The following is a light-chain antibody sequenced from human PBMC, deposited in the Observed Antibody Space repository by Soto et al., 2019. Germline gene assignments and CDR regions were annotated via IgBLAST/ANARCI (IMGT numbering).Light chain of an antibody. CDR1: QSLVSSDGNTF. V-gene: IGKV2-30*01. CDR2: KVS. J-gene: IGKJ4*01. CDR3: MQCTHWPLT. Sequence: DVVMTQSPLSLPVTLGQPASISCRSSQSLVSSDGNTFLNWFLQRPGQSPRRLIYKVSNPDSGVPDRFSGSGSGTDFTLQISRVEAEDIGFYYCMQCTHWPLTFGGGTRVEIK.